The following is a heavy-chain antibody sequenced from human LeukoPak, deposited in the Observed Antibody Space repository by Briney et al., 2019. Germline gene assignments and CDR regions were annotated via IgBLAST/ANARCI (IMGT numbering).Heavy chain of an antibody. Sequence: SETLSLTCTVSGGSLSSGSYYWSWIRQPAGKGLDWIGRIYTTGSTNYNPSLKSRVTISVDTSKNQFSLKLTSVTAADTAIYYCVTLAYDNSGSYYFDSWGQGTQVTVSS. D-gene: IGHD3-10*01. J-gene: IGHJ4*02. CDR3: VTLAYDNSGSYYFDS. CDR2: IYTTGST. V-gene: IGHV4-61*02. CDR1: GGSLSSGSYY.